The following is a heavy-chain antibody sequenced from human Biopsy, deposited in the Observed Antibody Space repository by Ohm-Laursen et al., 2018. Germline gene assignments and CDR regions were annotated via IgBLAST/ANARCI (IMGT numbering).Heavy chain of an antibody. D-gene: IGHD6-19*01. CDR3: AKHSSGWTGDDAFHI. CDR1: GGSISGSS. J-gene: IGHJ3*02. Sequence: GTLSLTCTVSGGSISGSSWSWIRQATGKGLEWIGYISYSRDTNYNPSLKSRITISVDTSKNQFSLKLTSVTAADTAVYYCAKHSSGWTGDDAFHIWGQGTMVTVSS. V-gene: IGHV4-59*08. CDR2: ISYSRDT.